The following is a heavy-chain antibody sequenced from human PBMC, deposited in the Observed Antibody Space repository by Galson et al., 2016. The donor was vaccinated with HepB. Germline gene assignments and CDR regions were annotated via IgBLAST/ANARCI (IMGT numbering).Heavy chain of an antibody. CDR1: GGTFSSYA. J-gene: IGHJ6*02. CDR3: ARDATYYDILTGYSIYYYGMDV. CDR2: IIPIFGIL. D-gene: IGHD3-9*01. Sequence: SVKVSCKASGGTFSSYAISWVRQAPGQGLEYMGGIIPIFGILNYAQKFQGRVTLTADKSTSTAYIELSSLRSEDTAVYYCARDATYYDILTGYSIYYYGMDVWGQGNPGHSLL. V-gene: IGHV1-69*10.